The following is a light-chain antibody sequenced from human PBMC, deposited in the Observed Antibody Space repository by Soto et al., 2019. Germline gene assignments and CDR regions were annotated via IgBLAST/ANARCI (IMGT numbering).Light chain of an antibody. CDR2: ENN. V-gene: IGLV6-57*02. CDR1: SGSIASND. J-gene: IGLJ3*02. Sequence: NFMLTQPHSVSESPGKTVTISCTGSSGSIASNDVQWYQQRPGSAPTTVIYENNQRPFGVPDRFSGSIDSSSNSASLTISGLQTEDEADYDCQSYGNNNQVFGGGTKLTVL. CDR3: QSYGNNNQV.